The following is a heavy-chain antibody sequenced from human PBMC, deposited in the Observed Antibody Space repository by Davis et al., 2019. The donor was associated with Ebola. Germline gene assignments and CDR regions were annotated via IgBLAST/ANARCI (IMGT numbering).Heavy chain of an antibody. J-gene: IGHJ4*02. Sequence: AASVKVSCKASGCTFSSYAISWVRQAPGQGLEWMGGIIPIFGTANYAQKFQGRVTITADESTSTAYMGLSSLRSEDTAVYYCARDEVAAAGTFDYWGQGTLVTVSS. CDR2: IIPIFGTA. D-gene: IGHD6-13*01. CDR1: GCTFSSYA. CDR3: ARDEVAAAGTFDY. V-gene: IGHV1-69*13.